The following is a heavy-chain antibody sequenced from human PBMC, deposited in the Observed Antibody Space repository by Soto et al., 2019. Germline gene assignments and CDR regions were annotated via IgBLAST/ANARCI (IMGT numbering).Heavy chain of an antibody. CDR3: AADHPRGAAASYV. CDR2: IVVGSGNT. Sequence: SVKVSCKASGFTFTSSAVQWVRQARGQRLEWIGWIVVGSGNTNYAQKFQERVTITRDMSTSTAYMELSSLRSEDTAVYYCAADHPRGAAASYVWGQGTTVAVSS. CDR1: GFTFTSSA. V-gene: IGHV1-58*01. D-gene: IGHD6-13*01. J-gene: IGHJ6*02.